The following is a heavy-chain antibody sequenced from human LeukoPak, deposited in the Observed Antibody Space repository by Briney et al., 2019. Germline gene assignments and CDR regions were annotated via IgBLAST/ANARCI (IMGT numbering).Heavy chain of an antibody. Sequence: SETLSLTCTVSGGSISSSSYYWGWIRQPPGKGQEWIGSIYYSGSTYYNPSLKSRVTISVDTSKNQFSLKLSSVTAADTAVYYCAGPYYDFWSGSLDAFDIWGQGTMVTVSS. V-gene: IGHV4-39*01. D-gene: IGHD3-3*01. CDR1: GGSISSSSYY. J-gene: IGHJ3*02. CDR2: IYYSGST. CDR3: AGPYYDFWSGSLDAFDI.